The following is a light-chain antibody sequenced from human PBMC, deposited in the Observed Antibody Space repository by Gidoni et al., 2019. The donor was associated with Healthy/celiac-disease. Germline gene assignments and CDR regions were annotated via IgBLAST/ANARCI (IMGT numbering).Light chain of an antibody. CDR1: QSVSSY. V-gene: IGKV3-11*01. Sequence: ELVMTQSPATLSVSPGERATLSCRASQSVSSYLAWYQQKPGQAPRLLIYDASTRATGIPARFSGSGSGTDFTLTISSLEPEDFAVYYCQQRSNWPPSFGGGTKVEIK. CDR3: QQRSNWPPS. CDR2: DAS. J-gene: IGKJ4*01.